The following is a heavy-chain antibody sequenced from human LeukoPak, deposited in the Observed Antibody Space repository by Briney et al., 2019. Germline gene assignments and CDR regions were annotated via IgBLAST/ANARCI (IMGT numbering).Heavy chain of an antibody. CDR1: GFTFSSYA. CDR2: ISYDGTNK. CDR3: ASSPEYCSSTSCYLNWFDP. V-gene: IGHV3-30-3*01. J-gene: IGHJ5*02. D-gene: IGHD2-2*01. Sequence: PGGSLRLSCAASGFTFSSYAMHWVRQAPGKGLEWVAVISYDGTNKYYADSVKGRFTISRDNSKNTLYLQMNSLRAEDTAVYYCASSPEYCSSTSCYLNWFDPWGQGTLVTVSS.